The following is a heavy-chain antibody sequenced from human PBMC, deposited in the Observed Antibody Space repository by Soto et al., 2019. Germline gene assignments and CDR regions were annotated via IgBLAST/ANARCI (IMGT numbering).Heavy chain of an antibody. J-gene: IGHJ3*02. CDR1: GFTFSSYA. V-gene: IGHV3-23*01. CDR2: ISGSGGST. D-gene: IGHD5-18*01. Sequence: EVQLLESGGGLVQPGGSLRLSCAASGFTFSSYAMSWVRQAPGKGLEWVSAISGSGGSTYYADSVKGRFTISRDNSKNTLYLQMNSLRAEDTAVYFCAQQMGLVDTAGMNAFDIWGQGTMVTVSS. CDR3: AQQMGLVDTAGMNAFDI.